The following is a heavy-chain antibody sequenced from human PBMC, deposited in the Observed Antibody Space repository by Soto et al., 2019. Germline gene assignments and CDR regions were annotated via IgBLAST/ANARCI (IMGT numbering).Heavy chain of an antibody. D-gene: IGHD2-15*01. CDR3: ARAASQYCSGGSCYSSAFDI. Sequence: QVQLVQSGAEVKKPGASVKVSCKASGYTFTSYGIGWVRQAPGQGLEWMGWISAYNGNTNYAQKLQGRVTMTTDTSTSTAYMELRSLRSDDTAVYYCARAASQYCSGGSCYSSAFDIWGQGTMVTVSS. J-gene: IGHJ3*02. CDR2: ISAYNGNT. CDR1: GYTFTSYG. V-gene: IGHV1-18*04.